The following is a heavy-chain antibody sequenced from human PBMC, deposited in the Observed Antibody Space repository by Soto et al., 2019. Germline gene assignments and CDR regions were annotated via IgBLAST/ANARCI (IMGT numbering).Heavy chain of an antibody. CDR2: ISDSGSNT. V-gene: IGHV3-48*02. D-gene: IGHD3-22*01. J-gene: IGHJ6*02. CDR1: GFKISSSS. Sequence: GGSLRLSCAAFGFKISSSSMNWVRQAPGRGLEWVAYISDSGSNTLYADSVKGRFTVSRDTAKNSLYLQMSGLRDEDRAVYYGASYYYASTGFATRDLWGHGPKGTVS. CDR3: ASYYYASTGFATRDL.